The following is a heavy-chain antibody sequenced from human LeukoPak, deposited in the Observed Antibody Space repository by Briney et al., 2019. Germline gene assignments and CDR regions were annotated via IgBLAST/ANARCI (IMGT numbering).Heavy chain of an antibody. Sequence: GASVKVSCKASGYTFTSYGISWVQQAPGQGLEWMGWISAYNGNTNYAQKLQGRVTMTTDTSTSTAYMELRSLRSDGTAVYYCARNGYSSGWYESHNWFDPWGQGTLVTVSS. J-gene: IGHJ5*02. CDR3: ARNGYSSGWYESHNWFDP. V-gene: IGHV1-18*01. D-gene: IGHD6-19*01. CDR1: GYTFTSYG. CDR2: ISAYNGNT.